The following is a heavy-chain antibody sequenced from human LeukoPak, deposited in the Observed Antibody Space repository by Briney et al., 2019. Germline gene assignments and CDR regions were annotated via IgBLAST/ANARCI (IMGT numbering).Heavy chain of an antibody. CDR1: GFTFEDYE. CDR3: ARALLSGYYYMDV. V-gene: IGHV3-11*04. J-gene: IGHJ6*03. Sequence: PGGSLRLSCEASGFTFEDYEMSWFRQAPGKGPEWILYISATGNTKYYADSVRGRFSISRDNAKNSLYLQMNSLRAEDTAVYYCARALLSGYYYMDVWGKGTTVTVSS. D-gene: IGHD2-15*01. CDR2: ISATGNTK.